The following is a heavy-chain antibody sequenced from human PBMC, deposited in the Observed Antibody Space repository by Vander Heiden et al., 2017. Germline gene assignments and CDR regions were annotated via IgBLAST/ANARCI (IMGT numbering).Heavy chain of an antibody. V-gene: IGHV3-23*01. CDR2: ISGSGSNT. CDR1: GLTFSSTA. J-gene: IGHJ6*02. CDR3: AKDFGDNGFYYGLDV. Sequence: VQLFESGGGVVQPGGSLRLSCAASGLTFSSTAMIWVRQAPGKGLELVSVISGSGSNTYYADSVKGRFTISRDNSKNTLYLQMSSLRAEDTAVYYCAKDFGDNGFYYGLDVWGQGTTVTVSS. D-gene: IGHD1-20*01.